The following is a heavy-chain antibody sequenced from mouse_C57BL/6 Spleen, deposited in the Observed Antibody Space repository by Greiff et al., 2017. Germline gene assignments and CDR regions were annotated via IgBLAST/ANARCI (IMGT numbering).Heavy chain of an antibody. Sequence: EVMLVESGGDLVKPGGSLKLSCAASGFTFSSYGMSWVRQTPDKRLEWVATISSGGSYTYYPDSVKGRFTISRDNAKNTLFLQMSSLKSEDTAMYYCARPYYDYDVLYFDVWGTGTTVTVSS. D-gene: IGHD2-4*01. CDR2: ISSGGSYT. CDR3: ARPYYDYDVLYFDV. CDR1: GFTFSSYG. J-gene: IGHJ1*03. V-gene: IGHV5-6*02.